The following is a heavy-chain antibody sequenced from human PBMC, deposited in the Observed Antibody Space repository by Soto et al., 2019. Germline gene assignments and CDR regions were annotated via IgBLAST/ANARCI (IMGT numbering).Heavy chain of an antibody. V-gene: IGHV4-34*01. D-gene: IGHD6-13*01. CDR1: GGSFSGYY. J-gene: IGHJ6*02. Sequence: SETLSLTCAVYGGSFSGYYWSWIRQPPGKGLKWIGEINHSGSTNYNPSLKSRVTISVNTSKNQLSLKLSSGTAADTAVYYCARGLSSSSSWRFYYYYGMDVWGQGTTVTVS. CDR3: ARGLSSSSSWRFYYYYGMDV. CDR2: INHSGST.